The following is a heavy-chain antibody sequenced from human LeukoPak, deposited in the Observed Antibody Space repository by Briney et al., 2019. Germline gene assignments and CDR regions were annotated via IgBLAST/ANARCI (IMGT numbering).Heavy chain of an antibody. CDR2: ISSSSSYI. D-gene: IGHD4-23*01. CDR1: GFTFSSYS. CDR3: ARDRTTVVNTYDY. V-gene: IGHV3-21*01. J-gene: IGHJ4*02. Sequence: PGGSLRLSCAASGFTFSSYSMNWVRQAPGKGLEWVSSISSSSSYIYYADSVKGRFTISRDNAKNSLYLQMNSLRAEDTAVYYCARDRTTVVNTYDYWGQGTLVTVSS.